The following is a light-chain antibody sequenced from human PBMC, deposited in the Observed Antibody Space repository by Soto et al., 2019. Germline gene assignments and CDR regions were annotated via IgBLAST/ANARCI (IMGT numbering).Light chain of an antibody. J-gene: IGKJ1*01. V-gene: IGKV3-20*01. CDR1: QIVAENY. Sequence: EIVLTQSPSALSSSTGGRVTLSCRASQIVAENYLAWYQQKRGQAPRLLMWGASIRAADLPGRFSGGGSGTDFTLTISRLEAEDSAVYYCHQYGSSPGSFGQGTKVDI. CDR2: GAS. CDR3: HQYGSSPGS.